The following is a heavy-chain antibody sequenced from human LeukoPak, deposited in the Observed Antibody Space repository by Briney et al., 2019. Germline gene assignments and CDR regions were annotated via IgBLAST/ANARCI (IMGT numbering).Heavy chain of an antibody. CDR2: INPNSGGS. Sequence: ASVKVSCKASGYTFTSYGISWVRQAPGQGLEWMGRINPNSGGSNYAQKFQGRVTTTRDTSISTAYMELNRLRSDDTAVYYCARVRGYSYGLMLRNWFDPWGQGTLVTVSS. J-gene: IGHJ5*02. V-gene: IGHV1-2*06. CDR3: ARVRGYSYGLMLRNWFDP. D-gene: IGHD5-18*01. CDR1: GYTFTSYG.